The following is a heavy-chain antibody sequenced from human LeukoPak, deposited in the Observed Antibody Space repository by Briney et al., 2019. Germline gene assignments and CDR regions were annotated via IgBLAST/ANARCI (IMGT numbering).Heavy chain of an antibody. D-gene: IGHD3-3*01. J-gene: IGHJ4*02. CDR2: ISYYGRNK. V-gene: IGHV3-30*18. CDR1: GFTFSRYG. Sequence: GWALRLSCAASGFTFSRYGMHGLRQAPGKGLDWVAVISYYGRNKYYAASVKGRFTISRDNSKNTLYLQMNSVRADDTAVYYCAKGDTVRFLEWLLSNPFDYWGQGTLVTVSS. CDR3: AKGDTVRFLEWLLSNPFDY.